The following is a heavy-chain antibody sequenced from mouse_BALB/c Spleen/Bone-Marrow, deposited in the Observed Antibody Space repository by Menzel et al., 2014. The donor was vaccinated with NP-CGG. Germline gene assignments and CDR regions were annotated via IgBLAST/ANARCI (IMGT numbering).Heavy chain of an antibody. Sequence: LVESGPELVKPGASVKVSCKASGYAFTSYNMYWVKQSHGKSLEWIGYIDPYDGGTNYYQKFKGKATLTVDKSSSSAYMHLNIQTSESYAFDFCSXXXXXXXXAXXGQATLITXSA. V-gene: IGHV1S135*01. CDR2: IDPYDGGT. CDR3: SXXXXXXXXAX. J-gene: IGHJ3*01. CDR1: GYAFTSYN.